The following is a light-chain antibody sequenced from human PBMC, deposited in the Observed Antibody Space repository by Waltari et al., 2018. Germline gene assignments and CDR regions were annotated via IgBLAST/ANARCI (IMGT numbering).Light chain of an antibody. CDR3: QQYNSYPRT. CDR2: AAS. CDR1: QDISNS. J-gene: IGKJ4*01. V-gene: IGKV1-16*02. Sequence: DIPMTQSPSSLSASVGDRVTITCRSSQDISNSLAWFQQKPGKAPKSLIYAASSVQSGVPSKFSGSGSGTDCTLTISSLQPEDFATYYCQQYNSYPRTFGGGTKVEIK.